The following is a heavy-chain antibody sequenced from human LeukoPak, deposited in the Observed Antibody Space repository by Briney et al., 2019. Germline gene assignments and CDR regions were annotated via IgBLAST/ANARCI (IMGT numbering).Heavy chain of an antibody. V-gene: IGHV3-15*01. J-gene: IGHJ4*02. D-gene: IGHD5-18*01. CDR2: IKSKTDGGTT. CDR1: GFTFTNAW. Sequence: GGSLRLSCAASGFTFTNAWMSWVRQAPGKGQDWDGRIKSKTDGGTTDYAAPVKGRFTISRDDSKNTLYLQMNSLKTGDTAVYYCTTAGYTYGYDYWGQGTLVTVSS. CDR3: TTAGYTYGYDY.